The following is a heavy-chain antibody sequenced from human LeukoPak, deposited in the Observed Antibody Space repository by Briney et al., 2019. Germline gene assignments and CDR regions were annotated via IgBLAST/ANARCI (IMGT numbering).Heavy chain of an antibody. J-gene: IGHJ4*02. Sequence: SETLSLTCTVSGGSISSYYWSWIRQPPGRGLEWIGYIYYSGSTNHNPSLKSRVTISVDTSKNRISLKVSSVTAADTAVYYCARASRGHDYWGQGTLVTVSS. CDR2: IYYSGST. D-gene: IGHD3-10*01. CDR1: GGSISSYY. V-gene: IGHV4-59*01. CDR3: ARASRGHDY.